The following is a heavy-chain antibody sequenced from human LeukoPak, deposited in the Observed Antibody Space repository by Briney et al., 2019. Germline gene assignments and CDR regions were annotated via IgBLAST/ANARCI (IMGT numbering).Heavy chain of an antibody. CDR1: GGSISSYY. CDR3: ARGISDSSGYYYY. V-gene: IGHV4-59*01. J-gene: IGHJ4*02. D-gene: IGHD3-22*01. Sequence: SETLSLTCTVSGGSISSYYWSWIRQPPGKGLGWIGYIYYSGSTNNNPSLKSRVTISVDTSKNQFSLKLSSVTAADRAVFYCARGISDSSGYYYYWGQGNLVTVSS. CDR2: IYYSGST.